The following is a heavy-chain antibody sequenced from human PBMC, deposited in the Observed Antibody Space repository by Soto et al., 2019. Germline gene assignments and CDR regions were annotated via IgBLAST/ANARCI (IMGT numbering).Heavy chain of an antibody. CDR2: ISGSGGST. Sequence: GGSLRLSCAASGFTFSSYAMSWVRQAPGKGLEWVSAISGSGGSTYYADSVKGRFTISRDNSKNTLYLQMNSLRAEDTAVYYCAKNGRYYYGSGSYYPGTDFDYWGQGTLVTVSS. CDR3: AKNGRYYYGSGSYYPGTDFDY. V-gene: IGHV3-23*01. CDR1: GFTFSSYA. J-gene: IGHJ4*02. D-gene: IGHD3-10*01.